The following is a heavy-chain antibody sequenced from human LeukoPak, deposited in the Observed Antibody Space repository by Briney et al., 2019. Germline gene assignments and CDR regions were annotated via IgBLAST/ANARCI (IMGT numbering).Heavy chain of an antibody. V-gene: IGHV4-38-2*01. J-gene: IGHJ6*03. Sequence: APETLSLTCAVSGYSISNNYYWVWIRQPPGRGLEWIGSLYHSDSAYYNTSLRSRVSMSVDTSKNQFSLTLSFVTAADTAVYYCARRHDSYYYYYIDVWGSGTTVTVSS. CDR3: ARRHDSYYYYYIDV. CDR2: LYHSDSA. CDR1: GYSISNNYY.